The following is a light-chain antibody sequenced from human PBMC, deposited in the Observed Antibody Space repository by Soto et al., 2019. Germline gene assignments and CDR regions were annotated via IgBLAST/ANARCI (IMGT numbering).Light chain of an antibody. CDR2: YDS. Sequence: SYELTQPPSVSVAPGKTARITCGGNNIGSKSVHWYQQKPGQAPVLVIYYDSDRPSVIPERFSGSNSGNTATLTISRVEAWDEADYYCQVWDSSSDHVVFGGGTKLTVL. V-gene: IGLV3-21*04. CDR3: QVWDSSSDHVV. CDR1: NIGSKS. J-gene: IGLJ2*01.